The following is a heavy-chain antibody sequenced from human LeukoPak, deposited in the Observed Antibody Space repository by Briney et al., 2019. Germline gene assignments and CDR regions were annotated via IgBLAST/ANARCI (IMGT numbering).Heavy chain of an antibody. Sequence: GGSLRLSCAASGVSFDYYGMNWGRLAPGKGLEWGSGINWSGGRTSYADSVKGRFTISRDNAKNSLYLQMNSLRVDDTALYYCTRESSSSWRDAFDFWGQGTVVTVSS. V-gene: IGHV3-20*04. CDR1: GVSFDYYG. CDR3: TRESSSSWRDAFDF. J-gene: IGHJ3*01. CDR2: INWSGGRT. D-gene: IGHD3-22*01.